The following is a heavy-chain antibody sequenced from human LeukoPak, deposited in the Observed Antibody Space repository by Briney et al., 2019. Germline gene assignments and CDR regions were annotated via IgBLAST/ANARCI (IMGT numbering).Heavy chain of an antibody. CDR3: TTGNY. CDR2: LKSKAAGGTT. CDR1: GLSFTDAW. Sequence: GGSLRLSCAASGLSFTDAWMSWVRQAPGKGLEWVGHLKSKAAGGTTDYAAPVKARFTISGDDSINTLYLQMNSLKTEDTAVYYCTTGNYWGQGTLVTVSS. V-gene: IGHV3-15*01. J-gene: IGHJ4*02.